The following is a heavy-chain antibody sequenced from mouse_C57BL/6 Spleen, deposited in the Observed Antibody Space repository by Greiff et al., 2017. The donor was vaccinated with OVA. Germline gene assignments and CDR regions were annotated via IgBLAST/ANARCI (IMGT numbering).Heavy chain of an antibody. J-gene: IGHJ1*03. Sequence: EVQLLESGGGLVKPGGSLKLSCAASGFTFSDYGMHWVRQAPEKGLEWVAYISRGSSSIYSADTVKGRFTISRDNASNTLFLQMTSLRSEDTAMYYGARKMCDGYLDWYCDGGGTGTTVTVAA. V-gene: IGHV5-17*01. CDR3: ARKMCDGYLDWYCDG. CDR2: ISRGSSSI. CDR1: GFTFSDYG. D-gene: IGHD2-3*01.